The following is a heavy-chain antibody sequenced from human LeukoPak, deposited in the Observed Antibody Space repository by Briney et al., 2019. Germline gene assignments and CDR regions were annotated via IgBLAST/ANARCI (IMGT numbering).Heavy chain of an antibody. V-gene: IGHV4-34*01. CDR2: IDHSGIT. CDR1: GGSFSGHF. CDR3: ARRPRSSGSYGGSPGLDS. D-gene: IGHD1-26*01. Sequence: SETLSLTCAVYGGSFSGHFWTWIRLPPGKGLEWIGEIDHSGITKYNTSLKSRVTISVDTSKNQFSLKLRSVTAADTAMYYCARRPRSSGSYGGSPGLDSWGQGTRVTVSS. J-gene: IGHJ4*02.